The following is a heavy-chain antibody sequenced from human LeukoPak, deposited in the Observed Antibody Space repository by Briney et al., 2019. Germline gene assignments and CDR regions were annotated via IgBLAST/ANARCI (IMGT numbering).Heavy chain of an antibody. CDR1: GGSISISNSNW. D-gene: IGHD6-19*01. V-gene: IGHV4-4*02. J-gene: IGHJ4*02. CDR2: IYHSGST. Sequence: PSETLSLTCAVSGGSISISNSNWWSWVRQPPGKGLEWIGEIYHSGSTNYNPSLKSRVTISIDKSKNQFSLKLTSVTAADTAVYYCARGLSSGWSLPDYWGQGTLVTVSS. CDR3: ARGLSSGWSLPDY.